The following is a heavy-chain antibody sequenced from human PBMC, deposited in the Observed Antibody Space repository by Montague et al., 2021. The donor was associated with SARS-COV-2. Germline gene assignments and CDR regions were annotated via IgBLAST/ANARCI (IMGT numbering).Heavy chain of an antibody. CDR3: ARWGEYYDSPYYYYAMDV. Sequence: SETLSLTCTVSGGSFSPYYWSWIRQSPGKGLEWIGYISYSGSTDYNPSLKSRVTISLDTSKNQFSLKLTSVTAADTAVYYCARWGEYYDSPYYYYAMDVWGKGTTVTVSS. J-gene: IGHJ6*04. CDR1: GGSFSPYY. D-gene: IGHD3-3*01. V-gene: IGHV4-59*12. CDR2: ISYSGST.